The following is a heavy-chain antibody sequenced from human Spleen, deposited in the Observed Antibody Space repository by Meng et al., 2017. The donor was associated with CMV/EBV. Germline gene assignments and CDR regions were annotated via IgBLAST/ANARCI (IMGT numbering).Heavy chain of an antibody. CDR3: AKVRGGGTTAGAFDI. V-gene: IGHV3-30*02. Sequence: GESLKISCAASGFTFSNFGMHWVRQAPGKGLEWVAFIQYDGSNKYYGDSVRGRFTISRDNSRNTLYLQMTSLRAEDTAVYYCAKVRGGGTTAGAFDIWGQGTMVTVSS. J-gene: IGHJ3*02. CDR2: IQYDGSNK. D-gene: IGHD1-26*01. CDR1: GFTFSNFG.